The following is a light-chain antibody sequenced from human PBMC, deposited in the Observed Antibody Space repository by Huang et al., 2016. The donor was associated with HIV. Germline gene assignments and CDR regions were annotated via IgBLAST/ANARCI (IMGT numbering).Light chain of an antibody. Sequence: EIVMTQSPATLSVFPGERVTLSCRASQSVNNNLAWYQPKAGQAPRLLIYSASTRAPGIAARFSGSGSGTDFTLTISSLQSEDFAIYFCQQYDGWPPITFGGGTRVEVK. J-gene: IGKJ4*01. CDR3: QQYDGWPPIT. CDR2: SAS. CDR1: QSVNNN. V-gene: IGKV3-15*01.